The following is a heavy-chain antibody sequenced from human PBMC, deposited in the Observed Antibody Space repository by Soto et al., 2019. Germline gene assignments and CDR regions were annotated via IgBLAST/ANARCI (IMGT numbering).Heavy chain of an antibody. D-gene: IGHD3-10*01. CDR3: ARVVSGGFGELLSYPGSYYYYGMDV. Sequence: ASVKVSCKASGGTFSSYAISWVRQAPGQGLEWMGGIIPIFGTANYAQKFQGRVTITADESTSTAYMELSSLRSEDTAVYYCARVVSGGFGELLSYPGSYYYYGMDVWGQGTTVTVSS. J-gene: IGHJ6*02. V-gene: IGHV1-69*13. CDR1: GGTFSSYA. CDR2: IIPIFGTA.